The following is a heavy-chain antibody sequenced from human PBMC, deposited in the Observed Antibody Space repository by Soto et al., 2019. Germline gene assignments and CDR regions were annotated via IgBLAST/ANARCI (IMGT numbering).Heavy chain of an antibody. J-gene: IGHJ3*02. CDR3: ARDFSSSVAPAAFDI. V-gene: IGHV3-48*03. CDR2: ISSSGSTI. Sequence: QSGGSLRLSCAASGFTFSSYEMNWVRQAPGKGLEWVSYISSSGSTIYYADSVKGRFTISRDNAKNPLYLQMNSLRAEDTAVYYCARDFSSSVAPAAFDIWGQGTMVTVSS. D-gene: IGHD6-19*01. CDR1: GFTFSSYE.